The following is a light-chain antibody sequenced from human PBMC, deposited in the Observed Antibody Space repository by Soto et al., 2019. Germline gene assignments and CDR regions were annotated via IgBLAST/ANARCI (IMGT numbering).Light chain of an antibody. CDR3: LQSSNWPWT. J-gene: IGKJ1*01. CDR1: QSVSSNY. Sequence: EIVLTQSPATLSLSPGERATLSCGASQSVSSNYLAWFQQKPGQAPRLLIYDASKRATGIPARFSGSGSGTDFTLTISSLEPEDFAVYYCLQSSNWPWTFGQGTKVDIK. V-gene: IGKV3-11*01. CDR2: DAS.